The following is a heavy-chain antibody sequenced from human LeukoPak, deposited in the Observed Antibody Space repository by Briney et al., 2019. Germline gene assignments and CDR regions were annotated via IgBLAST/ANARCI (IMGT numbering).Heavy chain of an antibody. CDR1: GFTFSSYA. CDR2: ISGSGGST. Sequence: GGSLRLSCAASGFTFSSYAMSWVRQAPGKGLEWVSAISGSGGSTYYADSVKGRFTISRDNSKNTLYLQMNSLRAEDTAVYYCAKNPRKYYYDSSGYYSYFDYWGQGTLVTASS. V-gene: IGHV3-23*01. D-gene: IGHD3-22*01. CDR3: AKNPRKYYYDSSGYYSYFDY. J-gene: IGHJ4*02.